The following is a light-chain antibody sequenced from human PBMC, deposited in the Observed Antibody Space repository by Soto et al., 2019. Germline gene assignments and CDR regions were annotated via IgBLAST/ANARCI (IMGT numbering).Light chain of an antibody. V-gene: IGLV1-44*01. J-gene: IGLJ2*01. CDR1: SSNIGSNT. CDR3: AAWDATLNGL. Sequence: QSALTQPPSASGTPGQRVTISCSGSSSNIGSNTVNWYQQVPGTAPKLLIYSNNQRPSGVPDRFSGSKSGTSASLAISVLQSEDEADYYCAAWDATLNGLFGGGTKVTVL. CDR2: SNN.